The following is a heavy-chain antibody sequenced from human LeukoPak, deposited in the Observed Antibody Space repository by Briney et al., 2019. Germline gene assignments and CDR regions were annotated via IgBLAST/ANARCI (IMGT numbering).Heavy chain of an antibody. CDR2: IIPIFGTA. V-gene: IGHV1-69*05. CDR3: ARVPGGGGSSGDISYYYYYMDV. D-gene: IGHD6-19*01. J-gene: IGHJ6*03. Sequence: GASVKVSCKASGGTFSSYAISWVRQAPGQGLEWMGGIIPIFGTANYAQKFQGRVTITTDESTSTAYMELSSLRSEDTAVYYCARVPGGGGSSGDISYYYYYMDVWGKGTTVTVSS. CDR1: GGTFSSYA.